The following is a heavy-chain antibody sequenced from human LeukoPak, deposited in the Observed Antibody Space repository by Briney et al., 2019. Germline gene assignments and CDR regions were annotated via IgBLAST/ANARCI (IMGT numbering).Heavy chain of an antibody. CDR1: GYTFTSHG. D-gene: IGHD3-3*01. Sequence: ASVKVSCKASGYTFTSHGISWVRQAPGQGHEWMGWIRPYDDNTNYAQKLQGRVTMTTDTSTSTAYMELRSLRSDDTAVYFCARGPYDFWSGSPRSFDPWGQGTLVTVSS. V-gene: IGHV1-18*01. CDR2: IRPYDDNT. J-gene: IGHJ5*02. CDR3: ARGPYDFWSGSPRSFDP.